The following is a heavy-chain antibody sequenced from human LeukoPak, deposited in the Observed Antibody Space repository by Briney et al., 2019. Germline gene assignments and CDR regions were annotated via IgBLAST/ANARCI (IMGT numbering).Heavy chain of an antibody. V-gene: IGHV3-33*01. Sequence: GRSLRLSCAASGFTFSSYGMHWVRQAPGKGLEWVAVIWYDGSNKYYADSVKGRFTISRDNSKNTLYLQMNSLRAEDTAVYYCARLWAYCGGDCYSMPEDYWGQGTLVTVSS. CDR2: IWYDGSNK. CDR3: ARLWAYCGGDCYSMPEDY. CDR1: GFTFSSYG. D-gene: IGHD2-21*02. J-gene: IGHJ4*02.